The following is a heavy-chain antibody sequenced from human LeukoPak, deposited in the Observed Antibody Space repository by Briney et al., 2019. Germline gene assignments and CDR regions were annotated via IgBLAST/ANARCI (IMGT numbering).Heavy chain of an antibody. CDR3: AKKSGSTGYPFEY. Sequence: KPGGSLRLSCAASGFSFSRYSMNWVRQAPGKGLEWVSYITSSSNDIYYADSVKGRFTISRDNAKNSLYLRMNMLRAEDTAGYYGAKKSGSTGYPFEYWGQGILVSVSS. CDR2: ITSSSNDI. CDR1: GFSFSRYS. V-gene: IGHV3-21*01. D-gene: IGHD3-22*01. J-gene: IGHJ4*02.